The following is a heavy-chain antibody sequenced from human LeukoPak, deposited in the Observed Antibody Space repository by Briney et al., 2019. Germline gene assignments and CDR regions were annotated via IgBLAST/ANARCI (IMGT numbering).Heavy chain of an antibody. V-gene: IGHV4-59*08. CDR1: GGSISSYY. D-gene: IGHD3-22*01. CDR3: ARHLLYYYDSSGYSSYYYGMDV. Sequence: SETLSLTCTVSGGSISSYYWSWIRQPPGKGLEWIGYIYYSGSTNYNPSLKSRVTISVDTSKNQFSLKLSSVTAADTAVYYCARHLLYYYDSSGYSSYYYGMDVWGQGTTVTVSS. CDR2: IYYSGST. J-gene: IGHJ6*02.